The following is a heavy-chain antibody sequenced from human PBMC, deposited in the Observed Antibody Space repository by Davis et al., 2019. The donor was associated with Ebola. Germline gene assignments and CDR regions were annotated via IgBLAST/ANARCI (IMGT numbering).Heavy chain of an antibody. D-gene: IGHD5-18*01. V-gene: IGHV3-21*01. CDR1: GFIFSSYT. CDR2: ISVSSGYI. Sequence: GGSLRLSCAASGFIFSSYTMNWVRQAPGKGLEWVSSISVSSGYIYYEDSVKGRFTISRDNAKNSLYLQMNSLRAEDTAVYYCARETAMVYWGQGTLVTVSS. J-gene: IGHJ4*02. CDR3: ARETAMVY.